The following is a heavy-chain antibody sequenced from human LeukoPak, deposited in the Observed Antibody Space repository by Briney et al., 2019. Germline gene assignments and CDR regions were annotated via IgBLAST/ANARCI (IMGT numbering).Heavy chain of an antibody. CDR1: GYSFTSYW. CDR2: IYPGDSDT. V-gene: IGHV5-51*01. CDR3: ATFPGGYCSSTSCYDYFDY. J-gene: IGHJ4*02. D-gene: IGHD2-2*01. Sequence: ASVKVSCKASGYSFTSYWIGWVRQMPGKGLEWMGIIYPGDSDTRYSPSFQGQVTISADKSISTAYLQWSSLKASDTAMYYCATFPGGYCSSTSCYDYFDYWGQGTLVTVSS.